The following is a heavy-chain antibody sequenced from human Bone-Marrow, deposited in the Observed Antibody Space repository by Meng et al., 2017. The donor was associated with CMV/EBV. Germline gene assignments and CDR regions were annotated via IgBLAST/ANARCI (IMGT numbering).Heavy chain of an antibody. D-gene: IGHD3-3*01. Sequence: SETLSLTCAVYGGSFSGYYWSWIRQPPGKGLEWIGEINHSGSTNYNPSLKSRVTISVDTSKNQFSLKLSSVTAADTAVYYCARVKQCYDFWSGYYTSFLFDYWGQGTLVTVSS. V-gene: IGHV4-34*01. CDR1: GGSFSGYY. J-gene: IGHJ4*02. CDR2: INHSGST. CDR3: ARVKQCYDFWSGYYTSFLFDY.